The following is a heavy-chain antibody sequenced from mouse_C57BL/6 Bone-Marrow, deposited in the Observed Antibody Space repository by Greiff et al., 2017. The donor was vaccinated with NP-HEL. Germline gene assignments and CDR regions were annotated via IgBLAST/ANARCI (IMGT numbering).Heavy chain of an antibody. V-gene: IGHV5-16*01. CDR1: GFTFSDYY. CDR3: ARDRDGYFAY. J-gene: IGHJ3*01. Sequence: EVQLVESEGGLVQPGSSMKLSCTASGFTFSDYYMAWVRQVPEKGLEWVANINYDGSSTYYLDSLKSRFIISRDNAKNILYLQMSSLKSEDTATYYCARDRDGYFAYWGQGTLVTVSA. D-gene: IGHD2-3*01. CDR2: INYDGSST.